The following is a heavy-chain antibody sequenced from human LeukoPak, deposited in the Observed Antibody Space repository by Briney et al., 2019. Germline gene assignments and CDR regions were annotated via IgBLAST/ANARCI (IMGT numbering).Heavy chain of an antibody. CDR2: IIPIFGTA. CDR1: GGTFSSYA. D-gene: IGHD1-26*01. CDR3: ARDNLRGATATYYYYYGMGV. J-gene: IGHJ6*02. Sequence: SVKVSCKASGGTFSSYAISWVRQAPGQGLEWMGGIIPIFGTANYAQKFQGRVTITADESTSTAYMELSSLRSEDTAVYYCARDNLRGATATYYYYYGMGVWGQGTTVTVSS. V-gene: IGHV1-69*13.